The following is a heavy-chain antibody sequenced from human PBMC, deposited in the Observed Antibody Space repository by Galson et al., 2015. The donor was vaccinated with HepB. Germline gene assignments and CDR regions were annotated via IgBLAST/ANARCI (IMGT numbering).Heavy chain of an antibody. CDR2: MSYDGSNK. CDR1: GFTFSSYP. CDR3: AREGTQWLGL. Sequence: SLRLSCAASGFTFSSYPMHWFRQAPGKGLEWVALMSYDGSNKYYADSVKGRFTISRDNSKNTLYLQMNSLRAEDTAVYYCAREGTQWLGLWGQGTLVTVSS. J-gene: IGHJ4*02. V-gene: IGHV3-30*04. D-gene: IGHD6-19*01.